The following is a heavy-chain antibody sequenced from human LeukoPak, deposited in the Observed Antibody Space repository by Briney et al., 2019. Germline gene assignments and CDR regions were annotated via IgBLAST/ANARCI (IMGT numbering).Heavy chain of an antibody. V-gene: IGHV6-1*01. CDR3: ARDPSSGRRVRHAFDI. J-gene: IGHJ3*02. Sequence: TSQTLSLTCAISGDSVSSKSVTWNWIRQSPSRGLEWLVRTYYRSKWSNDYAVSVKSRITINPDTSKNQFSLQLNSVTPEDTAVYYCARDPSSGRRVRHAFDIWGQGTMVTVSS. D-gene: IGHD1-26*01. CDR2: TYYRSKWSN. CDR1: GDSVSSKSVT.